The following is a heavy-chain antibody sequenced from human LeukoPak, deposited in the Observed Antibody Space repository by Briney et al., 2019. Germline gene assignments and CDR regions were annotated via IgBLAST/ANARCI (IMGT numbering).Heavy chain of an antibody. CDR1: GYTFTSYA. D-gene: IGHD3-10*01. CDR2: INAGNGNT. CDR3: ARGYYYGSGSYLGFDY. V-gene: IGHV1-3*01. J-gene: IGHJ4*02. Sequence: GASVKVSCKAPGYTFTSYAMHWVRQAPGQRLEWMGWINAGNGNTKYSQKFQGRVTITRDTSASTAYMELSSLRSEDTAVYYCARGYYYGSGSYLGFDYWGRGTLVTVSS.